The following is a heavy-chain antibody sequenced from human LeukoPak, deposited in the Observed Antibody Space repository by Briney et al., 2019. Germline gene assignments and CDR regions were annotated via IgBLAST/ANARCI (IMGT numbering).Heavy chain of an antibody. V-gene: IGHV3-73*01. D-gene: IGHD4-23*01. J-gene: IGHJ4*02. CDR1: GFTFSGSA. Sequence: GGSLRLSCAASGFTFSGSAMHWVRQASGKGLEWVGRIRSKANSYATAYAASVKAMFTISSDDSKNAASLQMTSLKAEDTAVYYCTAYGVNSAFDYWGQGTLVTVSA. CDR3: TAYGVNSAFDY. CDR2: IRSKANSYAT.